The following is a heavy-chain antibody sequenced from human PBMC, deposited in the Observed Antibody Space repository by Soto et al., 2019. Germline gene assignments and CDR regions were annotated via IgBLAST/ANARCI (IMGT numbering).Heavy chain of an antibody. CDR2: TYYRSKWYN. CDR1: GDSVSSSSVA. D-gene: IGHD1-26*01. CDR3: ARVARRWELLGYYYYGMDV. Sequence: PSQTLSLTCAISGDSVSSSSVAWNWIRQSPSRGLEWLGRTYYRSKWYNDYAVSVKSRITINPDTSKNQFSLQLNSVTPEDTAVYYCARVARRWELLGYYYYGMDVWGQGTTVTVSS. J-gene: IGHJ6*02. V-gene: IGHV6-1*01.